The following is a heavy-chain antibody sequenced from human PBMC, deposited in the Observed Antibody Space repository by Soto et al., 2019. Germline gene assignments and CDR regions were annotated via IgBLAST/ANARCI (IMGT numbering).Heavy chain of an antibody. Sequence: VQLVESGGGLVQPGRSLRLSCAASGFTFDDYAMHWVRQAPGKGLEWVSGISWNSGSIGYADSVKGRFTISRDNAKNSLHLQMNSLRAEDTALYYCAKQATGTHSPFDYWGQGTLVTVSS. J-gene: IGHJ4*02. D-gene: IGHD1-1*01. CDR1: GFTFDDYA. V-gene: IGHV3-9*01. CDR3: AKQATGTHSPFDY. CDR2: ISWNSGSI.